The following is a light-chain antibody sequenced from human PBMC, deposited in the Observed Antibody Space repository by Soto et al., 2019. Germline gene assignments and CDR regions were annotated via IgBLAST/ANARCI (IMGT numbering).Light chain of an antibody. Sequence: QSALTQPPSASGSPGQSVTISCTGSSCDVGHSNFVSWYQQHPGKGPKLIIYEVSKRPSGVPDRFSGSKSGNTASLSVSGLQDEDEADYFCNAQADNGKHVFGTGTKLTVL. CDR2: EVS. V-gene: IGLV2-8*01. CDR1: SCDVGHSNF. CDR3: NAQADNGKHV. J-gene: IGLJ1*01.